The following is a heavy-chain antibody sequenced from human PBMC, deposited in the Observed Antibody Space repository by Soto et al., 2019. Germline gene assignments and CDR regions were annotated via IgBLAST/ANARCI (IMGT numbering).Heavy chain of an antibody. Sequence: QVQLVQSGAEVKKPGSPVMVSCKASGGTFSNYAISWVRQAPGEGLEWMGGIIPIFGTANYAQKFQGRVTITADESTSTAYMELSSLRSDDTAVYYCASPTGKLDYWGQGTLVTVSS. J-gene: IGHJ4*02. CDR1: GGTFSNYA. D-gene: IGHD2-8*02. CDR3: ASPTGKLDY. CDR2: IIPIFGTA. V-gene: IGHV1-69*01.